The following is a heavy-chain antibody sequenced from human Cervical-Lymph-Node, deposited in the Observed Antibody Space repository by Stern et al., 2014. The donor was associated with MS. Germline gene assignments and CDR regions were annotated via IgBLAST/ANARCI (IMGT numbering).Heavy chain of an antibody. CDR3: ARDLVARSYVLDI. CDR2: IDPGAGSI. CDR1: GYTFTSYY. D-gene: IGHD3-10*02. Sequence: QMQLVQSGAEVKKPGASVRVSCKTSGYTFTSYYMHWVRQAPGQGLEWLGIIDPGAGSIIYAQKFKGRVTMTRDTSTSTVYMELSSLGSEDTAVYFCARDLVARSYVLDIWGQGTMVTVS. J-gene: IGHJ3*02. V-gene: IGHV1-46*01.